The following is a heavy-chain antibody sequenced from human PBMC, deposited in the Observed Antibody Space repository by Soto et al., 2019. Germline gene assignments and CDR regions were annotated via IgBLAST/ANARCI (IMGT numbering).Heavy chain of an antibody. J-gene: IGHJ4*02. Sequence: SETLSLTCAVYGGSFSGYYWSWIRQPPGKGLEWIGEINHSGSTNYNPSLKSRVTISVDTSKNQFSLKLSSVTAADTAVYYCARNNSSGYYCDFDYWGQGTLVTVSS. V-gene: IGHV4-34*01. CDR1: GGSFSGYY. CDR3: ARNNSSGYYCDFDY. CDR2: INHSGST. D-gene: IGHD3-22*01.